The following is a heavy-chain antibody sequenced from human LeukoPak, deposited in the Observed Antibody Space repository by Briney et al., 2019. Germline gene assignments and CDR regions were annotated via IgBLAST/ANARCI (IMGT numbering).Heavy chain of an antibody. J-gene: IGHJ4*02. V-gene: IGHV3-7*05. CDR1: GFIFSDYW. CDR2: IKEDGSQT. CDR3: ARDAVSLAAAGTSDY. Sequence: GGSLRLSCEASGFIFSDYWMSWVRQAPGKGLEWVASIKEDGSQTYYVDSVKGRFTLSRDNAKNSLYLQMNSLRAEDTAVYYCARDAVSLAAAGTSDYWGQGSLVTVSS. D-gene: IGHD6-13*01.